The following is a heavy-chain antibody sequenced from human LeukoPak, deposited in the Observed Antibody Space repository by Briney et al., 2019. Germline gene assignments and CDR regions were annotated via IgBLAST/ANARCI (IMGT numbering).Heavy chain of an antibody. V-gene: IGHV3-23*01. D-gene: IGHD3-10*01. Sequence: GGSLRLSCAASGFTFSSYAMSWVRQATGKGLEWVSAISGSGGSTYYADSVKGRFTISRDNSKNTLYLQMNSLRAEDTAVYYCAKARGYGSGSYYHDYWGQGTLVTVSS. CDR1: GFTFSSYA. J-gene: IGHJ4*02. CDR3: AKARGYGSGSYYHDY. CDR2: ISGSGGST.